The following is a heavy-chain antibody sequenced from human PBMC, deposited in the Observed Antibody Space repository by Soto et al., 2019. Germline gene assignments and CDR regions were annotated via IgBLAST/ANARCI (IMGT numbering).Heavy chain of an antibody. V-gene: IGHV4-39*01. CDR3: ARHLQQQLVRNSWFDP. CDR1: GGSISSSSYY. J-gene: IGHJ5*02. D-gene: IGHD6-13*01. CDR2: IYYSGST. Sequence: QLQLQESGPGLVKPSETLSLTCTVSGGSISSSSYYWGWIRQPPGKGLERIGSIYYSGSTYYNPSLKSRVTISVDTSKNQFSLKLSSVTAADTAVYYCARHLQQQLVRNSWFDPWGQGTLVTVSS.